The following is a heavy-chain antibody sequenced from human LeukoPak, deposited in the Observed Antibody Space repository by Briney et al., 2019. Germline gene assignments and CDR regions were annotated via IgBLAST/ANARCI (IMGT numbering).Heavy chain of an antibody. J-gene: IGHJ5*02. D-gene: IGHD3-22*01. V-gene: IGHV4-39*07. CDR2: INHSGST. Sequence: SETLSLTCTVSGGSISSSSAYWGWVRQPPGKGLEWIGEINHSGSTNYNPSLKSRVTISVDTSKNQFSLKLSSVTAADTAVYYCARGGEYYYDSSGYYYYHWGQGTLVTVSS. CDR3: ARGGEYYYDSSGYYYYH. CDR1: GGSISSSSAY.